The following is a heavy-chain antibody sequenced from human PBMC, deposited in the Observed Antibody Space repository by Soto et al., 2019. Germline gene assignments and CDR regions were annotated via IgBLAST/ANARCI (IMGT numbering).Heavy chain of an antibody. V-gene: IGHV3-21*01. Sequence: KTGGSLRLSCAASGFTFSSYSMNWVRQAPGKGLEWVSSISSSSSYIYYADSVKGRFTISRDNAKNSLYLQMNSLRAEDTAVYYCASIKGERGYWGPGTLVTVFS. CDR3: ASIKGERGY. CDR1: GFTFSSYS. J-gene: IGHJ4*02. CDR2: ISSSSSYI. D-gene: IGHD2-21*01.